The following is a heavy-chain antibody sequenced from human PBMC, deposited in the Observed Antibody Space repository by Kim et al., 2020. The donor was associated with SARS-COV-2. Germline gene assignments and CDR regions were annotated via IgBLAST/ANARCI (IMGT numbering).Heavy chain of an antibody. CDR2: ISYDGSNK. Sequence: GGSLRLSCAASGFTFSSYGMHWVRQAPGKGLEWVAVISYDGSNKYYADSVKGRFTISRDNSKNTLYLQMNSLRAEDTAVYYCAKDVGYCSGGSCYSEDYWGEGTLVTVSS. V-gene: IGHV3-30*18. D-gene: IGHD2-15*01. J-gene: IGHJ4*02. CDR1: GFTFSSYG. CDR3: AKDVGYCSGGSCYSEDY.